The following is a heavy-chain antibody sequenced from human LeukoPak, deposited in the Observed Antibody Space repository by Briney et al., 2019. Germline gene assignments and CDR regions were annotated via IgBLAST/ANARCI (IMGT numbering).Heavy chain of an antibody. CDR1: GFTFSSYA. D-gene: IGHD3-22*01. Sequence: PGGSLRLSCAASGFTFSSYAMSWVRQAPGKGLEWVSAISGSGGSTFYADSVKGRFTISRDNSQNTLYLQINSLRVEDTAVYYCAKDYDSSGYYYGRFAFDYWGQGTLVTVSS. CDR3: AKDYDSSGYYYGRFAFDY. J-gene: IGHJ4*02. CDR2: ISGSGGST. V-gene: IGHV3-23*01.